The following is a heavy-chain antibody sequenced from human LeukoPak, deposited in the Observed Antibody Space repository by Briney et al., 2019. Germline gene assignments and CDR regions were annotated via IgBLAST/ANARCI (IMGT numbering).Heavy chain of an antibody. Sequence: GGTLRLSCAASGFTFSSYSMSWVRQAPGKGLEWVANMNQDGRDKNYMDSVKGRFTISRDNAKNSLYLQMNSLRAEDTAVYFCAGGSGWIHDYWGQGTLVTVSS. D-gene: IGHD6-19*01. CDR2: MNQDGRDK. V-gene: IGHV3-7*01. J-gene: IGHJ4*02. CDR3: AGGSGWIHDY. CDR1: GFTFSSYS.